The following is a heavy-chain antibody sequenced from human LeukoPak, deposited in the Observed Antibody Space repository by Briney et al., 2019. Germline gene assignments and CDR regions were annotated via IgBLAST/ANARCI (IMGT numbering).Heavy chain of an antibody. CDR3: AGRPDTALVPIFDY. Sequence: ASVKVSCKASGYTFTGYSLHWVRQAPGQGLEWMGWIHPNSGATNYAQKFQGRVTMTGDTSISTAYMELNRLTSDDTAIYYCAGRPDTALVPIFDYWGQGTLVTVSS. CDR1: GYTFTGYS. D-gene: IGHD5-18*01. V-gene: IGHV1-2*02. CDR2: IHPNSGAT. J-gene: IGHJ4*02.